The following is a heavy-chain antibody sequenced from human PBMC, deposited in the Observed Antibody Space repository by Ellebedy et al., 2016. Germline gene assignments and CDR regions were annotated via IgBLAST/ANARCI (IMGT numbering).Heavy chain of an antibody. V-gene: IGHV3-7*03. D-gene: IGHD4-11*01. CDR1: GLTFKSYW. Sequence: GGSLRLSCAASGLTGLTFKSYWMSWVRQAPGKGLEWVANINRDGSETYYVDSVKGRFTVSRDNSDSSTSLLMNRLRVDDTAVYYCTREYSKYVHAFDLWGQGTLVTVSA. CDR3: TREYSKYVHAFDL. CDR2: INRDGSET. J-gene: IGHJ4*02.